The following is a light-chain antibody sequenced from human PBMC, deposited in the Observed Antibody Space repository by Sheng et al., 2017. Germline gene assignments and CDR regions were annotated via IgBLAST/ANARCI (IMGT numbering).Light chain of an antibody. CDR1: ALPDQY. Sequence: SFELTQPPSVSVSPGQTARITCSGDALPDQYVYWYQQKSARPCAVIYKDIERPSGIPERFSASTSGTTVTLTISGVQPEDEADYYCHSSDSSTTLLVFGGGTRLTVL. CDR3: HSSDSSTTLLV. CDR2: KDI. V-gene: IGLV3-25*03. J-gene: IGLJ3*02.